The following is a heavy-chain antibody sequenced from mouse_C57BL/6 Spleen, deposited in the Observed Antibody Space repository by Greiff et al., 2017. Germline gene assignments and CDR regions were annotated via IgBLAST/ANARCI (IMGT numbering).Heavy chain of an antibody. Sequence: QVQLQQSGAELARPGASVKLSCKASGYTFTSYGISWVKQRTGQGLEWIGEIYPRSGNTYYNEKFKSKATLTADKSSSTAYMELRSLTSEDSAVYFCAREGFDYAMDYWGQGTSVTVSS. CDR1: GYTFTSYG. CDR3: AREGFDYAMDY. V-gene: IGHV1-81*01. J-gene: IGHJ4*01. CDR2: IYPRSGNT.